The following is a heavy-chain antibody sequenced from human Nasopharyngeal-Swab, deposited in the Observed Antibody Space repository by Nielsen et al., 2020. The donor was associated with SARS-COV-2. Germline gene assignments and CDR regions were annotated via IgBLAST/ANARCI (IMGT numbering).Heavy chain of an antibody. D-gene: IGHD3-16*01. CDR1: GFTFSDYY. J-gene: IGHJ4*02. CDR3: AREIGRGDHTGDY. V-gene: IGHV3-11*01. CDR2: ISSSGSTI. Sequence: GESLKISCAASGFTFSDYYMSWLRQAPGKGLEWVSYISSSGSTIYYADSVKGRFTISRDNAKNSLYLQMNSLRAEDTAVYYCAREIGRGDHTGDYWGQGTLVTVSS.